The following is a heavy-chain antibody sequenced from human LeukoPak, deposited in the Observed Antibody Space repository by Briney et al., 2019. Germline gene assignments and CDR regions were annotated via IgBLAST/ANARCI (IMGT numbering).Heavy chain of an antibody. J-gene: IGHJ4*02. CDR1: APTFITYA. CDR3: AKGPGAYIVATFY. CDR2: ISGSGVST. V-gene: IGHV3-23*01. Sequence: GGSLRLSCAASAPTFITYAISWGRQAPGKGLEWVSAISGSGVSTYYADSVKGRSTISRDNSKNTLYLQMNSLRAEETAVYYCAKGPGAYIVATFYWGQGTLVTVSS. D-gene: IGHD5-12*01.